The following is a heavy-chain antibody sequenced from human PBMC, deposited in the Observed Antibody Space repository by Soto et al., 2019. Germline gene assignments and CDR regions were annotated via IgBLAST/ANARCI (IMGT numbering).Heavy chain of an antibody. CDR2: ISSNGGST. Sequence: GGALRLSCAASGFTFSSYAMHWVRQAPGKGLEYVSAISSNGGSTYYANSVKGRFTISRDNSKNTLYLQMGSLRAEDMAVYYCAETLVPAAMSAFDIWGQGTMVTVSS. CDR1: GFTFSSYA. CDR3: AETLVPAAMSAFDI. D-gene: IGHD2-2*01. V-gene: IGHV3-64*01. J-gene: IGHJ3*02.